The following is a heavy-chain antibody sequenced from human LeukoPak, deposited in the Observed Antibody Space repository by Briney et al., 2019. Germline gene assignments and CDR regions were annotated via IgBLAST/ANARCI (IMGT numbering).Heavy chain of an antibody. J-gene: IGHJ4*02. D-gene: IGHD6-6*01. V-gene: IGHV1-8*01. Sequence: VASVKVSCKASGYTFTSYDINWVRQATGQGLEWMGWMNPNSGNTGYAQKFQGRVTMTRNTSISTAYMELSSLRSEDTAVYYCARGQMAGIAARRDFAYWGQGTLVTVSS. CDR3: ARGQMAGIAARRDFAY. CDR2: MNPNSGNT. CDR1: GYTFTSYD.